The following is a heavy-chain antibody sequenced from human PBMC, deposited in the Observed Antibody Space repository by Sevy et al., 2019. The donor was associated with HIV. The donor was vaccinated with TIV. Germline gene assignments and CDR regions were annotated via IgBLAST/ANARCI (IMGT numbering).Heavy chain of an antibody. CDR3: VKEGGGEGGDH. D-gene: IGHD2-21*01. V-gene: IGHV3-30*02. J-gene: IGHJ4*02. CDR1: GFSFSSYG. Sequence: GGSLRLSCAASGFSFSSYGMHWVRQAPGKALEWMSYIQYDGSNKDYADSVKGRFTISRDNSKNTLYLQMNSLRVEDTAVFYCVKEGGGEGGDHWGQGTLVTVSS. CDR2: IQYDGSNK.